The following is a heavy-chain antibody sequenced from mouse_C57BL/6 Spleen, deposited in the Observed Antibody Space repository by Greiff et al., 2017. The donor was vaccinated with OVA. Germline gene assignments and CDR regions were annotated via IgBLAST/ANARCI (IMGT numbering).Heavy chain of an antibody. CDR1: GYTFNSYW. CDR2: IYPGNSDT. V-gene: IGHV1-5*01. CDR3: TRSNWDSYYFDY. D-gene: IGHD4-1*01. Sequence: VQLQQSGTVLARPGASVKMSCKTSGYTFNSYWMHWVKQRPGQGLEWIGAIYPGNSDTSYNQKFKGKAKLTAVTSASTAYMELSSLTNEDSAVYYCTRSNWDSYYFDYWGQGTTLTVSS. J-gene: IGHJ2*01.